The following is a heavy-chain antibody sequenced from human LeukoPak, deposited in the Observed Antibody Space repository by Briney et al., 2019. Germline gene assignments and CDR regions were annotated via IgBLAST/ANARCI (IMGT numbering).Heavy chain of an antibody. V-gene: IGHV3-53*01. CDR2: IYSGGST. Sequence: GGSLRLSCAASGFTVSSNYMTWVRQAPGKGLEWVSVIYSGGSTYYADSVKGRFTISRDNSKNTLYLQMNSLRAEDTAVYYCANPRGQWLVLGYFDYWGQGTLVTVSS. CDR3: ANPRGQWLVLGYFDY. CDR1: GFTVSSNY. D-gene: IGHD6-19*01. J-gene: IGHJ4*02.